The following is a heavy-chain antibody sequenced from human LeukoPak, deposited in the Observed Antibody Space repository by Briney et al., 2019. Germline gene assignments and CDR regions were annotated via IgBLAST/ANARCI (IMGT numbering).Heavy chain of an antibody. CDR1: DGSISSGDHY. CDR2: IYYSGST. Sequence: PSQTLSLTCTVSDGSISSGDHYWSWIRQHPGKGLEWMGYIYYSGSTYYNPSLKSRVTISVDTSKNQFSLKLSSVTAADTAVYYCVSRQQLVQGAFDIWGRGTMVTVSS. V-gene: IGHV4-31*03. CDR3: VSRQQLVQGAFDI. D-gene: IGHD6-13*01. J-gene: IGHJ3*02.